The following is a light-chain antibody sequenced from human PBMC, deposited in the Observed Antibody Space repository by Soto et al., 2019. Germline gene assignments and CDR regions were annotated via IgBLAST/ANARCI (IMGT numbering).Light chain of an antibody. CDR1: SLDVGGYNY. Sequence: QSALTQPASVSGSPGQSITISCTGSSLDVGGYNYVSWYQQHPGKAPKLMIHDVSNRPSGVSNRFSGSKSGNTASLTISGLQAEDEAVYYCSSYTRRNTLGVFGGGTQLTVL. CDR2: DVS. CDR3: SSYTRRNTLGV. J-gene: IGLJ2*01. V-gene: IGLV2-14*01.